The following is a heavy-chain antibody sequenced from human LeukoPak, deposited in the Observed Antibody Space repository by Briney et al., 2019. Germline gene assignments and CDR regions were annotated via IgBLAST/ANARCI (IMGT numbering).Heavy chain of an antibody. CDR2: IYYSGST. J-gene: IGHJ4*02. Sequence: SETLSLTCTVSGGSISSYYWSWIRQPPGKGLEWIGYIYYSGSTNYNPSLKSRVTISVDTSKNQFSLKLSSVTAADTAVYYCARRGIAAAGSLEYYFDYWGQETLVTVSS. D-gene: IGHD6-13*01. CDR3: ARRGIAAAGSLEYYFDY. V-gene: IGHV4-59*08. CDR1: GGSISSYY.